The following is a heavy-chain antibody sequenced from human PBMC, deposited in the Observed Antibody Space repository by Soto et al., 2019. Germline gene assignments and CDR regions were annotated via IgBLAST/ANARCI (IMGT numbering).Heavy chain of an antibody. V-gene: IGHV3-74*01. J-gene: IGHJ4*02. Sequence: GGSLRLSCAASGFTFSSYWMHWFRQAPGKGLVWVSRINSDGSRTSYADSVKGRFTISRDNAKNTLYLQMNSLRAEDTAVYYCAVAVAGPTAIGYWGQGTLVTVSS. CDR2: INSDGSRT. D-gene: IGHD6-19*01. CDR3: AVAVAGPTAIGY. CDR1: GFTFSSYW.